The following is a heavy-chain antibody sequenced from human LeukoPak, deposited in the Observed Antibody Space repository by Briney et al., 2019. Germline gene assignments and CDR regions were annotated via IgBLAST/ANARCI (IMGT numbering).Heavy chain of an antibody. J-gene: IGHJ5*02. CDR1: GFTFSSYG. V-gene: IGHV3-30*03. CDR2: ISYDGSNK. D-gene: IGHD3-22*01. Sequence: QPGRSLRLSCAASGFTFSSYGMHWVRQAPGKGLEWVAVISYDGSNKYYADSVKGRFTISRDNSKNTLYLQMNSLRAEDTAVYYCARDLGQYYDTSDNWFDPWGQGTLVTVSS. CDR3: ARDLGQYYDTSDNWFDP.